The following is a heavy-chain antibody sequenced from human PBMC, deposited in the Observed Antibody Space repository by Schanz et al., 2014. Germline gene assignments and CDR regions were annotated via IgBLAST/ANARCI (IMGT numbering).Heavy chain of an antibody. CDR2: ISSSGSYI. CDR1: EFTFSSYK. V-gene: IGHV3-21*01. D-gene: IGHD3-9*01. J-gene: IGHJ4*02. Sequence: EVQLVESGGGLVKPGGSLRLSCEASEFTFSSYKMNWVRQAPGKGLEWVSSISSSGSYIHYADSVKGRFTISRDNAKNTLNLQMNRLRAEDAAVYYCARDSRPKYDFLTAYYSIDYWGQGTLVTVSS. CDR3: ARDSRPKYDFLTAYYSIDY.